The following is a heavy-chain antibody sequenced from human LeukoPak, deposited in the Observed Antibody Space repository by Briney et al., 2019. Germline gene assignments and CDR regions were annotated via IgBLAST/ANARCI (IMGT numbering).Heavy chain of an antibody. D-gene: IGHD2-15*01. CDR3: TREFWDGGTSLDY. CDR1: GFIFSSYG. Sequence: PGGSLRLSCAATGFIFSSYGMSWVRQAPGKGLQWVGRIKSKSVGGATDYAAPVKGRFTISRDDSKTTLFLQMNSLNTEDTAVYYCTREFWDGGTSLDYWGQGTLVTVSS. J-gene: IGHJ4*02. V-gene: IGHV3-15*05. CDR2: IKSKSVGGAT.